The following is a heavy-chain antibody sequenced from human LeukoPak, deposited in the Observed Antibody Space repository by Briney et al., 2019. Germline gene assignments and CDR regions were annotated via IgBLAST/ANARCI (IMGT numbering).Heavy chain of an antibody. CDR3: ARLPKGGSLVAGSDY. J-gene: IGHJ4*02. D-gene: IGHD6-19*01. Sequence: GASVKVSCKASGYTFTSYYIHWVRQAPGQGLAWMGIINPSGGSTSYAQKFQGRVTMTRDTSTSTVYMELSSLRSEDTAVYYCARLPKGGSLVAGSDYWGQGSLVTVSS. V-gene: IGHV1-46*01. CDR1: GYTFTSYY. CDR2: INPSGGST.